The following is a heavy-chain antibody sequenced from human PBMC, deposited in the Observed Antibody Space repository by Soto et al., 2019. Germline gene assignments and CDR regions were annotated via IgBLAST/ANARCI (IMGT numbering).Heavy chain of an antibody. V-gene: IGHV2-5*02. CDR2: IYWDDDK. Sequence: QITLKESGPTLVKPTQTLTLTCTFSGFSLSTSGVGVGWIRQPPGKALEWLALIYWDDDKRYSPSLKSRLTITKDTAKNQVVLTMTNMDPVDTATYYCAHRQGDSNYDNWFDPWGQGTLVTVSS. J-gene: IGHJ5*02. CDR1: GFSLSTSGVG. D-gene: IGHD4-4*01. CDR3: AHRQGDSNYDNWFDP.